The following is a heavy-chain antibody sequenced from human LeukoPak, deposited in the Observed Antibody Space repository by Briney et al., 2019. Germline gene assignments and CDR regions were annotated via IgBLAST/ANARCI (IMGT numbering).Heavy chain of an antibody. CDR1: GFTFSGYS. CDR2: ISSSSSSYI. D-gene: IGHD3-22*01. J-gene: IGHJ4*02. CDR3: ARVLELYDSSGYCDY. Sequence: PGGSLRLSCAASGFTFSGYSMNWVRQAPGKGLEWVSSISSSSSSYIYYADSVKGRFTISRDNAKNSLYLQMNSLRAEDTAVYYCARVLELYDSSGYCDYWGQGTLVTVSS. V-gene: IGHV3-21*01.